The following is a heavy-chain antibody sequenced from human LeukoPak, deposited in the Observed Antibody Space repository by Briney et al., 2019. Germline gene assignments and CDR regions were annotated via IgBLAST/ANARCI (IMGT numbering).Heavy chain of an antibody. D-gene: IGHD4-11*01. CDR3: GRGATDYDI. Sequence: GGSLRLSCAASGFTFSSYGMHWVRQAPGKGLEWVSSISSGSTYIYYADSVKGRFTISRDNAKNSLYLQMNSLRAEDTAVYYCGRGATDYDIWGQGTMVTVSS. CDR1: GFTFSSYG. CDR2: ISSGSTYI. V-gene: IGHV3-21*01. J-gene: IGHJ3*02.